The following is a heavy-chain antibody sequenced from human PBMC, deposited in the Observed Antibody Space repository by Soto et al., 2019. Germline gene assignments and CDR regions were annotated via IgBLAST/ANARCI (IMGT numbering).Heavy chain of an antibody. Sequence: GASVKVSCKASGYTFTSYDINWVRQATGQGLEWMGWMNPNSGNTNYAQNLQGRVTLTTDTSTSTAYMELTSLRSNDTAIYYCAMVDVYVTPSPQDVWGQGTTVTVSS. CDR1: GYTFTSYD. V-gene: IGHV1-8*01. CDR3: AMVDVYVTPSPQDV. CDR2: MNPNSGNT. D-gene: IGHD3-16*01. J-gene: IGHJ6*02.